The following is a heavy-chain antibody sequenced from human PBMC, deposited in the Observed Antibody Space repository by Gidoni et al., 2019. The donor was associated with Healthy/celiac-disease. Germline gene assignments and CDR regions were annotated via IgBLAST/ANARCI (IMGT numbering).Heavy chain of an antibody. CDR3: ARDGRYCSSTSCYTGHEKGGYYYGMDV. V-gene: IGHV3-48*01. CDR1: GFTFSSYS. CDR2: ISSSSSTI. J-gene: IGHJ6*02. D-gene: IGHD2-2*02. Sequence: EVQLVESGGGLVQPGGSMRLSCAASGFTFSSYSMTWVRQAPGKGLEWVSYISSSSSTIYYADSVKGRFTISRDNAKNSLYLQMNSLRAEDTAVYYCARDGRYCSSTSCYTGHEKGGYYYGMDVWGQGTTVTVSS.